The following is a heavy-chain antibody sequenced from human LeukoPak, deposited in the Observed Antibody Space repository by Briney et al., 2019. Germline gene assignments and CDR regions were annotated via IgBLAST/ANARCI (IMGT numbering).Heavy chain of an antibody. J-gene: IGHJ5*02. D-gene: IGHD3-3*01. V-gene: IGHV4-4*03. CDR2: IYHSGST. CDR3: ASRRLRFPNWFDP. CDR1: GGSISSSNW. Sequence: KSPETLSLTCAVSGGSISSSNWWSWVRQPPGKGLEWIGEIYHSGSTNYNPSLKSRVTISVDKSKNQFSLKLSSVTAADTAVYYCASRRLRFPNWFDPWGQGTLVTVSS.